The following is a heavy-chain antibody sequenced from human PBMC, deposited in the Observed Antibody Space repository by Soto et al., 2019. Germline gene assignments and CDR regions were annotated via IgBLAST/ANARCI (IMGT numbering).Heavy chain of an antibody. CDR2: IIPIFGTA. CDR3: ASSGSGSLVSYGMDV. J-gene: IGHJ6*02. CDR1: GGTFSSYA. D-gene: IGHD3-10*01. V-gene: IGHV1-69*12. Sequence: QVQLVQSGAEVKKPGSSVKVSCKASGGTFSSYAISWVRQAPGQGLEWMGGIIPIFGTANYAQKFQGRVTITADESTSTAYMELGSLRAEDTAVYYCASSGSGSLVSYGMDVWGQGTTVTVSS.